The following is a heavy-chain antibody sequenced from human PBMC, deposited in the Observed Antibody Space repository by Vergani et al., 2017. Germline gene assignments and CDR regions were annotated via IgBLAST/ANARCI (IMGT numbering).Heavy chain of an antibody. CDR3: AKDMRGCSSGSCYSYYYGMDV. V-gene: IGHV3-43D*03. CDR2: ISWDGGST. D-gene: IGHD2-15*01. J-gene: IGHJ6*02. Sequence: EVQLVESGGVVVQPGGSLRLSCAASGFTFDDYAMHWVRQAPGKGLEWVSLISWDGGSTYYADSVKGRFTISRDNSKNSLYLQMNSLRAEDTALYYCAKDMRGCSSGSCYSYYYGMDVWGQGTTVTVSS. CDR1: GFTFDDYA.